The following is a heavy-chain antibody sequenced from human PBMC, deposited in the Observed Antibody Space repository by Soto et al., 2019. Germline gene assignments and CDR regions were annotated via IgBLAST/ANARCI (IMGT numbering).Heavy chain of an antibody. CDR1: GGTFSSYA. CDR2: IIPIFGTA. CDR3: ARMSGSYYYYYGMDV. J-gene: IGHJ6*02. V-gene: IGHV1-69*13. Sequence: EASVKVSCKASGGTFSSYAISWVRQAPGQVLEWMGGIIPIFGTANYAQKFQGRVTITADESTSTAYMELSSLRSEDTAVYYCARMSGSYYYYYGMDVWGQGTTVTVSS. D-gene: IGHD1-26*01.